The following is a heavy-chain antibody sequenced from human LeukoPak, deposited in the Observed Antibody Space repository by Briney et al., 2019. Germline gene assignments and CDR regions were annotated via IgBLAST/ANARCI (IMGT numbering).Heavy chain of an antibody. V-gene: IGHV1-69*06. CDR2: IIPIFGTA. CDR3: ARDPFKLGRGYFDY. CDR1: GGTFSSYA. J-gene: IGHJ4*02. Sequence: SVKVSCKASGGTFSSYAISWVRQAPGQGLEWMGGIIPIFGTANYAQKFRGRVTITADKSTRTAYMELSSLRSEDTAVYYCARDPFKLGRGYFDYWGQGTLVTVSS. D-gene: IGHD1-26*01.